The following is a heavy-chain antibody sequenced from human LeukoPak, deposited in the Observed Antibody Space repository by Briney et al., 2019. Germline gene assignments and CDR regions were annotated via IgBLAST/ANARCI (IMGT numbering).Heavy chain of an antibody. CDR2: ISAYNGNT. J-gene: IGHJ4*02. V-gene: IGHV1-18*01. CDR1: GYTFTSYG. CDR3: ARGPWSWYSSSWIFDY. D-gene: IGHD6-13*01. Sequence: ASVKVSCKASGYTFTSYGISWVRQAPGQGLEWMGWISAYNGNTNYAQKLQGRVTMTTDTSTSTAYMELRSLRSDDTAVYYCARGPWSWYSSSWIFDYWGQGTLVTVSS.